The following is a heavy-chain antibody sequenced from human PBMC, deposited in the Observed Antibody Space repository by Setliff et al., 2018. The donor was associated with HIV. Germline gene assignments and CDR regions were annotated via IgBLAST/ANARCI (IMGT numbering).Heavy chain of an antibody. CDR2: IFSGGDST. J-gene: IGHJ3*02. D-gene: IGHD2-21*02. CDR3: TRATRYCGGDCSSGGAYDI. Sequence: GGSLRLSCAASGFTFSSYAMTWVRQAPGKGVEWVSVIFSGGDSTYYADSVKGRFIISRDNSKNTLYLQMNSLRAEDTAVYYCTRATRYCGGDCSSGGAYDIWGQGTVVTVSS. CDR1: GFTFSSYA. V-gene: IGHV3-23*03.